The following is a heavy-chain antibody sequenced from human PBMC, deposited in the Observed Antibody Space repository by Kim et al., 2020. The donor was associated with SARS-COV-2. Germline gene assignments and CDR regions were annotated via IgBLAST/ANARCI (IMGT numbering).Heavy chain of an antibody. Sequence: GGSLRLSCAASGFSFSNAWMSWVRQAPGKGLEWVGRVKSKIDGGTTDYAAPVKGRFTISRDDSKNTLYLQMNSLKTEDTAVYYCTTDQRYDEIVLLAAATPGYYYYYMDVWGKGTTVTVSS. J-gene: IGHJ6*03. V-gene: IGHV3-15*01. CDR3: TTDQRYDEIVLLAAATPGYYYYYMDV. CDR2: VKSKIDGGTT. CDR1: GFSFSNAW. D-gene: IGHD2-15*01.